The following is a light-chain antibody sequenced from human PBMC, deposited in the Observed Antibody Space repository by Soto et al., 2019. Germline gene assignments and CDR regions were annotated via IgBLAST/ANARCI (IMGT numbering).Light chain of an antibody. Sequence: EIVMTQSPATLSVSPGERATLSCRASQSVSSNLAWYQQKPGQAPRLLIYDASTRAPGLPARFSGSGSGTEFTVTISSLQSEDFAVYSCQQYNKWPLTFGQGTKVEIK. V-gene: IGKV3-15*01. CDR1: QSVSSN. J-gene: IGKJ1*01. CDR3: QQYNKWPLT. CDR2: DAS.